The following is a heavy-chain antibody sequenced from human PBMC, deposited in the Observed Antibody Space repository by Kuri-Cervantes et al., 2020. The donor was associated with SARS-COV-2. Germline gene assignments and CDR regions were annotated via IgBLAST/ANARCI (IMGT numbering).Heavy chain of an antibody. CDR1: GGSFSGYY. V-gene: IGHV4-34*01. CDR3: ARDRLLWFGESQPEYYYYYGMDV. CDR2: IYYSGST. J-gene: IGHJ6*02. Sequence: SETLSLTCAVCGGSFSGYYWRWIRQPPGKGLEWIGSIYYSGSTYYNPSLKSRVTISVDTSKNQFSLKLSSVTAADTAVYYCARDRLLWFGESQPEYYYYYGMDVWGQGTTVTVSS. D-gene: IGHD3-10*01.